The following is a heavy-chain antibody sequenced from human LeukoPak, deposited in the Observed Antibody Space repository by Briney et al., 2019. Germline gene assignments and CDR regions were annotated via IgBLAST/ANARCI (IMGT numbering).Heavy chain of an antibody. J-gene: IGHJ5*02. Sequence: PGGSLRLSCVASGFTFSDYYMSWIRQSPEKGLEWVSYIDPSGDTIYYADSVKGRFTISRDNAKNSLYLRMNALRAEDTAVYYCARVKLASQTAWFDPWGQGTLVTVSS. CDR2: IDPSGDTI. CDR1: GFTFSDYY. V-gene: IGHV3-11*04. CDR3: ARVKLASQTAWFDP.